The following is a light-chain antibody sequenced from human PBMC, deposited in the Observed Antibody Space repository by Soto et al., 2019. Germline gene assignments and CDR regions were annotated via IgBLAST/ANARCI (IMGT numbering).Light chain of an antibody. CDR1: QSVSSSY. V-gene: IGKV3-20*01. CDR2: GAS. J-gene: IGKJ1*01. CDR3: QQYGSSPWT. Sequence: EVVLTQSPGTLSLSPGERATLSRRASQSVSSSYLAWYQQKPGQAPRLLIYGASSRATGIPDRFSGSGSGTDFTLTINRLEPEDFAVYYCQQYGSSPWTFGQGTKVDIK.